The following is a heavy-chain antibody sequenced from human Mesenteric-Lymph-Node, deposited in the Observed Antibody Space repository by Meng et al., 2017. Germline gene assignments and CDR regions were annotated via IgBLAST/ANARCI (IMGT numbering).Heavy chain of an antibody. CDR2: INPSGGST. Sequence: ASVKVSCKASGYTFTSYYMHWVRQAPGQGLEWMGIINPSGGSTSYAQKFQGRGTMTRDTSTSTVYMELSSLRSEDTAVYYCARTYCSSTSCYTQYYFDYWGQGTLVTVSS. J-gene: IGHJ4*02. CDR3: ARTYCSSTSCYTQYYFDY. CDR1: GYTFTSYY. V-gene: IGHV1-46*01. D-gene: IGHD2-2*02.